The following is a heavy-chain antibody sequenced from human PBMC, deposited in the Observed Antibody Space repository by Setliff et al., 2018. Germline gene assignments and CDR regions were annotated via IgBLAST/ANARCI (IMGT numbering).Heavy chain of an antibody. CDR3: SRLVRYCTTTACKRASGGEY. D-gene: IGHD2-8*01. V-gene: IGHV1-18*01. CDR1: GYTFTDFG. CDR2: ISAYTGNT. Sequence: ASVKVSCKASGYTFTDFGINWVRQAPGQGLEWMGWISAYTGNTNYAQKLQGRVPMTTDTSTSTAYMELRSLTSDATAVYYCSRLVRYCTTTACKRASGGEYWGQGTLVTV. J-gene: IGHJ4*02.